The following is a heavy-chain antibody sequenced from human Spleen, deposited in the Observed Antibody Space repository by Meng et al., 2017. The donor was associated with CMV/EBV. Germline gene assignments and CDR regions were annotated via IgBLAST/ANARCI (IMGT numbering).Heavy chain of an antibody. CDR1: GFTFSNAW. D-gene: IGHD6-13*01. Sequence: EVQLVDAGGGLVKPGGSLRRSCGASGFTFSNAWMSWVRQVTGKGLEWIGRIKSKTGGVTTDYAESVKCRFTISRDNSKNTLYLQMNSLRAEDTAVYYCAREGAAGSLDYWGQGTLVTVSS. CDR2: IKSKTGGVTT. V-gene: IGHV3-15*01. J-gene: IGHJ4*02. CDR3: AREGAAGSLDY.